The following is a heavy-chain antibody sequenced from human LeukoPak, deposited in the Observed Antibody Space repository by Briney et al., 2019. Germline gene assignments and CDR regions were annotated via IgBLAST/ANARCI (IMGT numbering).Heavy chain of an antibody. CDR3: ATGVGTYYDILTGYYTNDY. CDR1: GGSISSYY. V-gene: IGHV4-4*07. D-gene: IGHD3-9*01. CDR2: IYTSGST. J-gene: IGHJ4*02. Sequence: SETLSLTCTVSGGSISSYYWSWIRQPAGKGLEWIGRIYTSGSTNYNPALKSRVTMSVDTSKNQFSLKLRSVTAADTAVYYCATGVGTYYDILTGYYTNDYWGQGTLVTVSS.